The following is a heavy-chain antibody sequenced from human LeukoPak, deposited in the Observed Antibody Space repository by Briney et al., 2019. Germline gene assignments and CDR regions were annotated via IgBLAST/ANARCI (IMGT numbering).Heavy chain of an antibody. D-gene: IGHD6-19*01. CDR2: IIPIFGTA. V-gene: IGHV1-69*05. CDR1: GGTFSSYA. Sequence: EASVKVSCKASGGTFSSYAISWVRQAPGQGLEWMGGIIPIFGTANYAQKFQGRVTITTDESTSTAYMELSSLRSEDTAVYYCARDRRAVAGLDYWGQGTLVTVSS. CDR3: ARDRRAVAGLDY. J-gene: IGHJ4*02.